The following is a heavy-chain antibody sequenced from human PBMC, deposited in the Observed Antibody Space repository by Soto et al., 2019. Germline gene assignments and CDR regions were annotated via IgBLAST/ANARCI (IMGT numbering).Heavy chain of an antibody. J-gene: IGHJ4*02. CDR2: IYHTWST. Sequence: SVPHCLTCSVPGGSISGYDGSWIRQPPGKGLEWIGYIYHTWSTYYNPSLKSRVTISVDRSKNQFSLKLSSVTVADTAVYYCARGPPFHWGQGTLVTVSS. V-gene: IGHV4-30-2*01. CDR3: ARGPPFH. CDR1: GGSISGYD. D-gene: IGHD3-16*01.